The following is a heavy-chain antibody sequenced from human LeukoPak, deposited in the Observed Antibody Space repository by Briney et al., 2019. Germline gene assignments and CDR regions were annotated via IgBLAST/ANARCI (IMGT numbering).Heavy chain of an antibody. V-gene: IGHV3-23*01. CDR3: ARDHYFDISGYLDY. J-gene: IGHJ4*02. CDR1: GFTFSSCA. CDR2: ISGSGGST. Sequence: GGSLRLSWAASGFTFSSCAMSWVRQPPGKGLEWVSAISGSGGSTYYADSVKGRFTISRDNVKNSLYLEMNSLRVEDSAVYYCARDHYFDISGYLDYWGQGTPVTVSS. D-gene: IGHD3-22*01.